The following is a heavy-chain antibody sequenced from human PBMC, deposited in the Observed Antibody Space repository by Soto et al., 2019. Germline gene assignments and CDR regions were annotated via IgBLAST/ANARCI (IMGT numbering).Heavy chain of an antibody. CDR1: GYRFNSYW. V-gene: IGHV5-51*07. J-gene: IGHJ6*02. CDR2: IYPGDSDT. Sequence: GESLKISCKGCGYRFNSYWIGWENQMPGQGLDWMGIIYPGDSDTRYSPSFQGQVTSSADKSISTAYLQWSSLKASDTAMYYCARRLGYCISTSCYEDYYYGMDVWGQGT. D-gene: IGHD2-2*01. CDR3: ARRLGYCISTSCYEDYYYGMDV.